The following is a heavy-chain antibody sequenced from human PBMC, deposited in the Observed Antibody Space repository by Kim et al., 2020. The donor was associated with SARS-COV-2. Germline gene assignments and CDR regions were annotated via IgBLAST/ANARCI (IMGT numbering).Heavy chain of an antibody. D-gene: IGHD5-12*01. V-gene: IGHV4-31*03. CDR1: GGSISSGGYY. CDR3: ARVEGYSGYGGWFDP. J-gene: IGHJ5*02. CDR2: IYYSGST. Sequence: SETLSLTCTVSGGSISSGGYYWSWIRQHPGKGLEWIGYIYYSGSTYYNPSLKSRVTISVDTSKNQFSLKLSSVTAADTAVYYCARVEGYSGYGGWFDPWGQGTLVTVSS.